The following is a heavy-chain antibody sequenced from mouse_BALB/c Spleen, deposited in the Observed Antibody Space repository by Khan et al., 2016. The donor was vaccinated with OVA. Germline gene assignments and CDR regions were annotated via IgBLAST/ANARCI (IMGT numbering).Heavy chain of an antibody. D-gene: IGHD2-4*01. V-gene: IGHV3-1*02. CDR2: IHYSGST. Sequence: EVKLEESGPDLVKPSQSLSLTCTVTGYSITSGYNWHWIRQFPGNKLEWMGYIHYSGSTNYNPSLKSRISITRDTSKNQFFLQLNSVTTEDTATYCCAGLRRGSWFAYWGQGTLVTVSA. CDR3: AGLRRGSWFAY. J-gene: IGHJ3*01. CDR1: GYSITSGYN.